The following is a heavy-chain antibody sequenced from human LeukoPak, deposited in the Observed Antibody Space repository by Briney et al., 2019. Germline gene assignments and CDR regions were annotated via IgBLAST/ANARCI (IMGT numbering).Heavy chain of an antibody. D-gene: IGHD3-22*01. CDR3: ASRDYYDSSGYPDAFDI. V-gene: IGHV3-53*01. J-gene: IGHJ3*02. CDR1: GFTVSSNY. Sequence: GGSLRLSCAASGFTVSSNYMSWVRQAPGKGLEWVSVIYSGGSTYYADSVKGRFTISRDNSKNTLYLQMNSLRAEDTAVYYCASRDYYDSSGYPDAFDIWGQGTMVTVSS. CDR2: IYSGGST.